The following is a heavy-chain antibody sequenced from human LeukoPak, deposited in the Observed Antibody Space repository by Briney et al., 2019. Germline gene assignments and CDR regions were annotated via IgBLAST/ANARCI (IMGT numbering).Heavy chain of an antibody. J-gene: IGHJ3*02. CDR2: IYSSGST. Sequence: SETLSLTCTVSGASISSNTYCWGWIRQPPGKGLEWIASIYSSGSTFYNPSLNSGVTISIDTSNYQFSLKLSSVTAADTAVYYCARGGDIVVVPAGDAFDIWGQGTMVTVSS. CDR3: ARGGDIVVVPAGDAFDI. V-gene: IGHV4-39*07. D-gene: IGHD2-2*01. CDR1: GASISSNTYC.